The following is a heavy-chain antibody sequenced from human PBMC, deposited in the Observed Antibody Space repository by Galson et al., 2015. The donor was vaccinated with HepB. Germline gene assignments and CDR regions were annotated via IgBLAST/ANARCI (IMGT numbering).Heavy chain of an antibody. Sequence: SLRLSCAASGFTVSSNYMSWVRQAPGKGLEWVSVIYSGGSTNYADSVKGRFTISRENSKNTLYLRMNSLRAEDTAVYYCARDLGLLWFDYWGQGTLVTVSS. V-gene: IGHV3-66*02. CDR2: IYSGGST. CDR1: GFTVSSNY. CDR3: ARDLGLLWFDY. D-gene: IGHD3-10*01. J-gene: IGHJ4*02.